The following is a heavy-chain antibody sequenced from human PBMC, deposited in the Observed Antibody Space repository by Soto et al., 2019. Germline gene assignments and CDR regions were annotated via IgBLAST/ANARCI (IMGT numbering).Heavy chain of an antibody. J-gene: IGHJ6*02. CDR1: GFTFSDYY. CDR2: ISSSGSTI. V-gene: IGHV3-11*01. D-gene: IGHD2-2*01. CDR3: ARDLFCSSTSCHYYYGMDV. Sequence: QVQLVESGGGLVKPGGSLRLSCAASGFTFSDYYMSWIRQAPGKGLEWVSYISSSGSTIYYADSVKGRFTISRDNAKNSLDLQMNSLRAEDTAVYYCARDLFCSSTSCHYYYGMDVWGQGTTVTVSS.